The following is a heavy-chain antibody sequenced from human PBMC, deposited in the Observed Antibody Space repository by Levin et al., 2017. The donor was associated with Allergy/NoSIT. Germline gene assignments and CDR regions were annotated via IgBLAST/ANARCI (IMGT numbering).Heavy chain of an antibody. J-gene: IGHJ6*03. D-gene: IGHD1-20*01. CDR2: INSEESDI. Sequence: WGSLRLSCAASGFTFNRYWMHWVRQAPGKGLVWVSRINSEESDITYADSVKGRFTISRDNAKNTLYLQMNSLRGEDTAVYYCATNWNMDVWGRGTTVTVSS. CDR3: ATNWNMDV. V-gene: IGHV3-74*03. CDR1: GFTFNRYW.